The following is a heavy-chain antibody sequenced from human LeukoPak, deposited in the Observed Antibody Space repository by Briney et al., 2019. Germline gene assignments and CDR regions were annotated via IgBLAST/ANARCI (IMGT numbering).Heavy chain of an antibody. V-gene: IGHV4-39*01. Sequence: SETLSLTCTVSGGSISSSTYFWDWIRQPPGKGLEWIGSIYYSGNTYYNPSLKGRVTISVDLSKNQFSLKLSSLTAADTALYYCARLAQSSSGWYTSIDYWGQGTLVTVSS. D-gene: IGHD6-19*01. CDR2: IYYSGNT. CDR1: GGSISSSTYF. J-gene: IGHJ4*02. CDR3: ARLAQSSSGWYTSIDY.